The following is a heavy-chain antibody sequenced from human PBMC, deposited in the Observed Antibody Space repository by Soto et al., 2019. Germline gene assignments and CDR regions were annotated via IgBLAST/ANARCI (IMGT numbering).Heavy chain of an antibody. Sequence: VGTLRLSCAASGFLFCSAWMSWVRQGPGKGLEWVARIKSQSDGGATAYAAAGKGRFTISSDDSNNAVYLRMDSLTSDDTAVYYCPTVPIKLWPYDYWGQGTPVTVSS. D-gene: IGHD3-16*01. CDR3: PTVPIKLWPYDY. CDR2: IKSQSDGGAT. CDR1: GFLFCSAW. V-gene: IGHV3-15*01. J-gene: IGHJ4*02.